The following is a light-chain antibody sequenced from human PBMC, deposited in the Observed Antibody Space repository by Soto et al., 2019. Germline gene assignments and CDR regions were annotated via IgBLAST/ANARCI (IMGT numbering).Light chain of an antibody. CDR3: QQNNSWPRT. Sequence: VSTQSPATLSVSPGARSALSGGASQSVISNLAWYQQKPGQAPRLLIYGASTRPTGIPARFSGSGSGTEFTLTISSLQSEDFAAYYCQQNNSWPRTFGQGTKVDIK. J-gene: IGKJ1*01. V-gene: IGKV3-15*01. CDR2: GAS. CDR1: QSVISN.